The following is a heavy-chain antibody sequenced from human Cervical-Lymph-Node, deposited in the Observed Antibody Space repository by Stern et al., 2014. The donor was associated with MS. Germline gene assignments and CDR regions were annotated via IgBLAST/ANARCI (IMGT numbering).Heavy chain of an antibody. CDR1: GFSLTTSGVG. Sequence: QVTLRESGPTLVKPTQTLTLTCTFSGFSLTTSGVGVHWIRQPPGKALEWLALIYWNEKNRFNPSLDSRPTITQDSSKNQVVLTLTNMDPVDTATYYYTHTVPPYNWNRYYSYSGMDVWGQGTTVTVSS. CDR3: THTVPPYNWNRYYSYSGMDV. CDR2: IYWNEKN. D-gene: IGHD1-20*01. J-gene: IGHJ6*02. V-gene: IGHV2-5*01.